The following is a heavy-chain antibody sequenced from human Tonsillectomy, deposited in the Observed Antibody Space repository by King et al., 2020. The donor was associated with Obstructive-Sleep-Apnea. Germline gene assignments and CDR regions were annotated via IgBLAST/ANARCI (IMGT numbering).Heavy chain of an antibody. CDR1: GFTFSGSS. J-gene: IGHJ4*02. Sequence: VQLVESGGGLVQPGGSLKLSWAASGFTFSGSSIHWVRQASGRGLEWVGRIRNKANNYATTYAESLEGRFTISRDESKNTAYLQMNSLKIEDTAVYYCARLTEYRQWGQGTLVTVSS. CDR2: IRNKANNYAT. V-gene: IGHV3-73*01. CDR3: ARLTEYRQ. D-gene: IGHD6-6*01.